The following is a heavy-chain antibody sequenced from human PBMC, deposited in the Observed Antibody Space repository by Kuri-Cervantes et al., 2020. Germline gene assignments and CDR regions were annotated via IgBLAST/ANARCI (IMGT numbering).Heavy chain of an antibody. CDR2: ISAYTGDT. Sequence: ASVKVSCKASRNTFTNYGVSWVRQAPGQGLEWMGWISAYTGDTNYAQKLQDRVTMTTDTSKSIAYMELRSLRSDDTAVYYCARGNGPYYYDSSGYSHFDYWGQGTLVTVSS. CDR3: ARGNGPYYYDSSGYSHFDY. D-gene: IGHD3-22*01. CDR1: RNTFTNYG. V-gene: IGHV1-18*01. J-gene: IGHJ4*02.